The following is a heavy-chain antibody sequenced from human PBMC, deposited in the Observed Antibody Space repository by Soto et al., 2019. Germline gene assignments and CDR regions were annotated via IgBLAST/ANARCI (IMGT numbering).Heavy chain of an antibody. V-gene: IGHV1-3*01. Sequence: ASVKVSCKASGYTFTSYAMHWVRQAPGQRLEWMGWINAGNGNTKYSQKFQGRVTITRDTSASTAYMELSSLRSEDTAVYYCAREERFLEWLFSWFDSWGQGTLGTVSS. CDR1: GYTFTSYA. CDR2: INAGNGNT. J-gene: IGHJ5*01. D-gene: IGHD3-3*01. CDR3: AREERFLEWLFSWFDS.